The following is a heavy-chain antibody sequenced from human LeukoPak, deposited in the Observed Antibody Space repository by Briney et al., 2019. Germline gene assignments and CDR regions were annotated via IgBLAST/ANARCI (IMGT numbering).Heavy chain of an antibody. J-gene: IGHJ4*02. Sequence: GGSLRLSCAASGFTFSSYAMSWVRQAPGKGLEWVSAISGSGGSTYYADSVKGRFTISRDNPKNTLYLQMNSLRSEDTAVYYCAKIIIAAGVGYWGQGTLVTVSS. CDR1: GFTFSSYA. CDR2: ISGSGGST. V-gene: IGHV3-23*01. CDR3: AKIIIAAGVGY. D-gene: IGHD6-13*01.